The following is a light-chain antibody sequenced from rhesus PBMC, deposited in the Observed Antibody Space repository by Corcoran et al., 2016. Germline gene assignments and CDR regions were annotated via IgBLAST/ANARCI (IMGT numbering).Light chain of an antibody. Sequence: DIQMTQSPSSLSASVGDRVTITCRASQGINNYLSWYQQKTGKAPKILIYDASTLQSGVPSRFSGIGAGTDVTLTISSLQPEDFVSYYCLQYKSDPLTFGGGTKVEIK. V-gene: IGKV1-43*02. CDR1: QGINNY. CDR2: DAS. CDR3: LQYKSDPLT. J-gene: IGKJ4*01.